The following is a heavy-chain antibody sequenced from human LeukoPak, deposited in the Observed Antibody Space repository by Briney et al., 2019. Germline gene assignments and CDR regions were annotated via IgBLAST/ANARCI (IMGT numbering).Heavy chain of an antibody. CDR3: TYSDHFDN. J-gene: IGHJ4*02. Sequence: GGSLRLSCAASGFTLSNYWMNWVRQAPGKGLVWVSCGDGDGNNSSYADSVKGQFTIYRDNAKNTLYLQMNSLTAEDTAVYYCTYSDHFDNWGQGTLVTVSS. V-gene: IGHV3-74*01. D-gene: IGHD4-17*01. CDR1: GFTLSNYW. CDR2: GDGDGNNS.